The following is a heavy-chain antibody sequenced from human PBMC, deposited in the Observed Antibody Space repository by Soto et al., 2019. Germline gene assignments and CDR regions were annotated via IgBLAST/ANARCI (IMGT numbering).Heavy chain of an antibody. Sequence: GASVKVSCKASGYTFTSYGISWVRQAPRQGLEWMGWISAYNGNTNYAQKLQGRVTMTTDTSTSTAYMALRSLRSDDTAVYYCARDLGIQYSSVRGWFDPWGQGTLVTVSS. CDR3: ARDLGIQYSSVRGWFDP. CDR2: ISAYNGNT. V-gene: IGHV1-18*01. D-gene: IGHD6-19*01. J-gene: IGHJ5*02. CDR1: GYTFTSYG.